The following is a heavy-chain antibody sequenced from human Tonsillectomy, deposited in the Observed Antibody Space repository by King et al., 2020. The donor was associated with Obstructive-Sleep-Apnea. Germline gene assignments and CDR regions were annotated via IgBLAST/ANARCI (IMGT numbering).Heavy chain of an antibody. D-gene: IGHD3-10*01. CDR3: ARSDPITMVRGVTNNWFDP. V-gene: IGHV4-59*01. CDR2: IYYSGST. Sequence: QLQESGPGLVKPSETLSLTCTVSGGSISSYYWSWIRQPPGKGLEWIGYIYYSGSTNYNPSLKSRVTISVDTSKNQFSLKLSSVTAADTAVYYCARSDPITMVRGVTNNWFDPWGQATLVTVSS. CDR1: GGSISSYY. J-gene: IGHJ5*02.